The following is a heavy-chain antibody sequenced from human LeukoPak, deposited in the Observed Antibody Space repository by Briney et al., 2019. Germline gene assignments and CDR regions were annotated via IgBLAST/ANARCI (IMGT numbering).Heavy chain of an antibody. CDR1: GFTFSSYA. Sequence: PGGSLRLSCVGSGFTFSSYAMNWVRQAPGKGLEWVSVIYSGGSTYYADSVKGRFTISRHNSKNTLYLQMNSLRAEDTAVYYCARSDYGSEDYWGQGTLVTVSS. CDR3: ARSDYGSEDY. V-gene: IGHV3-53*04. D-gene: IGHD3-10*01. CDR2: IYSGGST. J-gene: IGHJ4*02.